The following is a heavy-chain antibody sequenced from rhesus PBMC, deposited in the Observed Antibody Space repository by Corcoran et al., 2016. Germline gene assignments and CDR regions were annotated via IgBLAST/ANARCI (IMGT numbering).Heavy chain of an antibody. D-gene: IGHD1-44*02. CDR2: ISYSGST. V-gene: IGHV4-122*02. CDR3: AREGSYPDY. CDR1: GYSISSGYG. J-gene: IGHJ4*01. Sequence: QLQLQESGPGLVKPSETLSLTCAVSGYSISSGYGWSWIRQPPGKGLEWIGYISYSGSTNYSPSLKSRVTISRDTSKNQFSLKLSSVTAADTGVYYCAREGSYPDYWGQGVLVTVSS.